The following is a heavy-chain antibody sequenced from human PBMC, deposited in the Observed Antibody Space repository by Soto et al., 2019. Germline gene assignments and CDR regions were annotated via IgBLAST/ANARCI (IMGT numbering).Heavy chain of an antibody. CDR3: GRGGYDILVPDAYYIDGMDV. V-gene: IGHV4-34*01. J-gene: IGHJ6*02. Sequence: SETLSLTCAVYGGSFSGYYWSWIRQPPGKGLEWIGEINHSGSSNYNPSLKSRVTISVGTSKNQFSLKQRTVTAADTAVYYCGRGGYDILVPDAYYIDGMDVWGQGTTVTVSS. CDR1: GGSFSGYY. CDR2: INHSGSS. D-gene: IGHD3-9*01.